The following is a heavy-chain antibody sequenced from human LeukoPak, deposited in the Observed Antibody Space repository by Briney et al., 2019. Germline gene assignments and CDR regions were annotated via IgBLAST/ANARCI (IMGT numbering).Heavy chain of an antibody. CDR1: GYTFTSYY. D-gene: IGHD2-2*01. V-gene: IGHV1-69*05. CDR2: IIPIFGTA. J-gene: IGHJ6*03. CDR3: ARHYCSSTSCHEGYYMDV. Sequence: SVKVSCKASGYTFTSYYMHWVRQAPGQGLEWMGGIIPIFGTANYAQKFQGRVTITTDESTSTAYMELSSLRSEDTAVYYCARHYCSSTSCHEGYYMDVWGKGTTVTVSS.